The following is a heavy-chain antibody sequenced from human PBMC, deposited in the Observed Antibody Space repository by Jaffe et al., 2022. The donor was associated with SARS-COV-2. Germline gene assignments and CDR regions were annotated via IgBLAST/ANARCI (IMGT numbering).Heavy chain of an antibody. V-gene: IGHV1-2*04. CDR3: ARARVPAAIPPYNYYGMDV. J-gene: IGHJ6*02. Sequence: QVQLVQSGAEVKKPGASVKVSCKASGYTFTGYYMHWVRQAPGQGLEWMGWINPNSGGTNYAQKFQGWVTMTRDTSISTAYMELSRLRSDDTAVYYCARARVPAAIPPYNYYGMDVWGQGTTVTVSS. D-gene: IGHD2-2*01. CDR2: INPNSGGT. CDR1: GYTFTGYY.